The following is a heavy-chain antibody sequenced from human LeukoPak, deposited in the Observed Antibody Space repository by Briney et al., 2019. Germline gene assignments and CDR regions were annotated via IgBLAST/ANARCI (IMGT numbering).Heavy chain of an antibody. Sequence: PRGSLRLSCAASGVTLSSYGMSWGRQAPGRGLEWGSAISGSGGSTYYADSVKGRFTISRDNAKNSLYLQMNSLRAEDTAVYYCARARWWLTRYFDYWGQGTLVTVSS. CDR1: GVTLSSYG. CDR2: ISGSGGST. D-gene: IGHD6-19*01. J-gene: IGHJ4*02. V-gene: IGHV3-23*01. CDR3: ARARWWLTRYFDY.